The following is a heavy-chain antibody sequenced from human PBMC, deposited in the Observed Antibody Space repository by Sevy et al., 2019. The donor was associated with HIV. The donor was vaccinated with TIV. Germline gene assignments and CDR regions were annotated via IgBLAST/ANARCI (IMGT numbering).Heavy chain of an antibody. J-gene: IGHJ2*01. CDR1: EFTFRDSY. CDR3: AREGSLRYFDL. Sequence: GGSLRLSCAASEFTFRDSYMNWIRQAPGRGLEWVSYISSDGTTIYYADSVKGRFTISRDNAKNSLYLQMNTLRAEDTAVYYCAREGSLRYFDLWGRSTLVTVSS. CDR2: ISSDGTTI. D-gene: IGHD3-10*01. V-gene: IGHV3-11*01.